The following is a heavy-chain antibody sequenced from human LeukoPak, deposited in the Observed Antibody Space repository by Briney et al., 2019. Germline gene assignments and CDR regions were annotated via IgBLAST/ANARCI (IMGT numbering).Heavy chain of an antibody. Sequence: GGSLRLSCAASGFTFSSYGMHWVRQAPGKGLEWVAVISYDGSNKYYADSVKRRFTISRDNSKNTLYLQMNSLRAEDTAVYYCAKDRGSSGDVNFDYWGQGTLVTVSS. CDR3: AKDRGSSGDVNFDY. CDR1: GFTFSSYG. V-gene: IGHV3-30*18. J-gene: IGHJ4*02. D-gene: IGHD6-19*01. CDR2: ISYDGSNK.